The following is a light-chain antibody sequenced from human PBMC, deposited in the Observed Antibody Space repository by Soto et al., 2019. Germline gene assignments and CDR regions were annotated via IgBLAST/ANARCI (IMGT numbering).Light chain of an antibody. Sequence: QSALTQPASVSGSPGQSITISCTGTSSDVGSYNLVSWYQQHPGKAPKLMIYEGSKRPSGVSNRFSGSKSGNTASLTISGLQAEDEADYYCYSYAGSSTSFFGTGTKLTVL. CDR2: EGS. V-gene: IGLV2-23*01. CDR3: YSYAGSSTSF. CDR1: SSDVGSYNL. J-gene: IGLJ1*01.